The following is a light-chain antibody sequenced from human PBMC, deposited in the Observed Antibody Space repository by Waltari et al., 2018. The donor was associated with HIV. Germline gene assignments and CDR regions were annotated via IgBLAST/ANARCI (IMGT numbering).Light chain of an antibody. V-gene: IGKV3D-15*01. Sequence: EIVLTQSPATLSLSPGERATLSCRASQSVATWLAWYQQKPGQAPRLLIYEASNRATGVPARFSGSGSGTEFTLTISSLQSADFAVYYCQQYHNWPPVTFGGGTKVEIK. CDR3: QQYHNWPPVT. J-gene: IGKJ4*01. CDR1: QSVATW. CDR2: EAS.